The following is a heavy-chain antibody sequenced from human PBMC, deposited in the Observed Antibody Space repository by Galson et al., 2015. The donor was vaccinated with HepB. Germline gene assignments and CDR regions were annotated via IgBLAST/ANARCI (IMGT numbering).Heavy chain of an antibody. V-gene: IGHV3-11*06. Sequence: SLRLSCAASGFTFSDYYMSWIRQAPGKGLEWVSYISSSSSYTNYADSVKGRFTISRDNAKNSLYLQMNSLRAEDTAVYCCARVPDYGGNRGFLLDYWGQGTLVTVSS. CDR1: GFTFSDYY. D-gene: IGHD4-23*01. J-gene: IGHJ4*02. CDR3: ARVPDYGGNRGFLLDY. CDR2: ISSSSSYT.